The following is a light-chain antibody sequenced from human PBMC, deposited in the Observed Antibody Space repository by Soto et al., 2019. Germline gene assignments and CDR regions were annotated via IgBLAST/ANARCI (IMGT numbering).Light chain of an antibody. CDR3: QQYMSSVT. CDR2: GAS. Sequence: EVVLTQSPGSLSLSPGQRATLSCRASQSVDSTFFAWYQKKPGQAPRLLIYGASKRATGIPDSFSGSGSGTVFTLIISRLEPEDFAVYYCQQYMSSVTFGQGTKVEIK. V-gene: IGKV3-20*01. CDR1: QSVDSTF. J-gene: IGKJ1*01.